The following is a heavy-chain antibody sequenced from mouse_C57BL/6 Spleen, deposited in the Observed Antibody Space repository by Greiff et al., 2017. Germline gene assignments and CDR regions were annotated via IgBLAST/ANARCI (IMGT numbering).Heavy chain of an antibody. D-gene: IGHD1-1*01. CDR2: IYPRSGNT. V-gene: IGHV1-81*01. Sequence: VQVVESGAELARPGASVKLSCKASGYTFTSYGISWVKQRTGQGLEWIGEIYPRSGNTYYNEKFKGKATLTADKSSSTAYMELRSLTSEDSAVYFCAREGYGSSYNWYFDVWGTGTTVTVSS. J-gene: IGHJ1*03. CDR3: AREGYGSSYNWYFDV. CDR1: GYTFTSYG.